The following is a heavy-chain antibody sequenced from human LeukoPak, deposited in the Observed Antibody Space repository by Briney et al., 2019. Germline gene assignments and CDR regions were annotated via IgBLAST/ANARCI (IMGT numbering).Heavy chain of an antibody. J-gene: IGHJ6*02. CDR2: ISYDGSNK. CDR1: GFTFSSYG. Sequence: SGGSLRLSCAASGFTFSSYGMHWVRQAPGKGLEWVAVISYDGSNKYYADSVKGRFTISRDNSKNTLYLQMNSLRAEDTAVYYCAKSLNRDYGSGSWAYYYYYGMDVWGQGTTVTVSS. V-gene: IGHV3-30*18. D-gene: IGHD3-10*01. CDR3: AKSLNRDYGSGSWAYYYYYGMDV.